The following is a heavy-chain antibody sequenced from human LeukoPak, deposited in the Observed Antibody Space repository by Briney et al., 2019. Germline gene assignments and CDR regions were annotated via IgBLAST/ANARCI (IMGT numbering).Heavy chain of an antibody. D-gene: IGHD3/OR15-3a*01. CDR2: IYYSGST. Sequence: SETLSLTCTVSGGSVSSYYWSWIRQPPGKGLEWIGYIYYSGSTNYNPSLKSRVAISVDTSKNQFSLKLSSVTAADTAVYYCARLDTDAFDIWGQGTMVTVSS. V-gene: IGHV4-59*08. J-gene: IGHJ3*02. CDR3: ARLDTDAFDI. CDR1: GGSVSSYY.